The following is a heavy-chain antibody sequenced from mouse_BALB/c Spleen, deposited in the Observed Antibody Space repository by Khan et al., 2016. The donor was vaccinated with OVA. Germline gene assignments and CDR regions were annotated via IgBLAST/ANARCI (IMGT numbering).Heavy chain of an antibody. CDR3: APAGTGDYFDY. V-gene: IGHV14-3*02. CDR1: GFNIKDTH. D-gene: IGHD4-1*01. J-gene: IGHJ2*01. Sequence: EVQLQQSGAELVKPGASVKLSCTASGFNIKDTHMHWVKQRPEQGLEWIGRIDPANDNSKYDPRFQGKATITADTSSNTAYLHLSSRTSEDTAVYYGAPAGTGDYFDYWGQGTTLTVSS. CDR2: IDPANDNS.